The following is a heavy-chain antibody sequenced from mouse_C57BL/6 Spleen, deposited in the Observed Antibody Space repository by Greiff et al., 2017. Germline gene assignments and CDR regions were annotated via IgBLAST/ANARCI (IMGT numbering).Heavy chain of an antibody. CDR1: GYAFSSYW. Sequence: QVQLQQSGAELVKPGASVKISCKASGYAFSSYWMNWVKQRPGKGLEWIGQIYPGDGDTNYNGKFKGKATLTADKSSSTAYMQLSSLTSEESVVYFCAREGGNYGNYYYCSLDYWGKGTTVTVSS. V-gene: IGHV1-80*01. D-gene: IGHD2-1*01. CDR3: AREGGNYGNYYYCSLDY. CDR2: IYPGDGDT. J-gene: IGHJ4*01.